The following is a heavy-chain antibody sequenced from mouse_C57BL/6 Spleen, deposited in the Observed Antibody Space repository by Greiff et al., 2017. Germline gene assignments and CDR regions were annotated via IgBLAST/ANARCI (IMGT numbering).Heavy chain of an antibody. CDR1: GYAFTNYL. V-gene: IGHV1-54*01. Sequence: QVQLQQSGAELVRPGTSVKVSCKASGYAFTNYLIEWVKQRPGQGLEWIGVINPGSGGTNYNEKFQGKATLTADKSSSTAYMQLSSLTSEYSAVYFCARFSNSWYFDVWGTGTTVTVSS. D-gene: IGHD2-5*01. CDR3: ARFSNSWYFDV. CDR2: INPGSGGT. J-gene: IGHJ1*03.